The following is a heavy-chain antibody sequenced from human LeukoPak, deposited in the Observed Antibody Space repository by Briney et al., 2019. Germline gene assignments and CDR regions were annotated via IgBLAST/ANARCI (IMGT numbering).Heavy chain of an antibody. D-gene: IGHD5-18*01. J-gene: IGHJ4*02. CDR2: FDPEDGET. CDR1: GYTLTELS. V-gene: IGHV1-24*01. Sequence: ASVKVSCKVSGYTLTELSMHWVRQAPGKGLEWMGGFDPEDGETIYAQKFQGRVTMTEDTSTDTAYMELSSLRSEDTAVYYCAPQIHGYGEETFDYWGQGTLVTVSS. CDR3: APQIHGYGEETFDY.